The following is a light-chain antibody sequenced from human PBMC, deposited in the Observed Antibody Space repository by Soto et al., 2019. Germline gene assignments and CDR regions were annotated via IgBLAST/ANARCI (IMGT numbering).Light chain of an antibody. CDR1: SSNIGAGYD. V-gene: IGLV1-40*01. CDR2: GNS. Sequence: QSVLTQPPSVSGAPGQRVTISCTGSSSNIGAGYDVHWYKQLPGTAPKLLIYGNSNRPSGVPDRFSGSKSGTSASLAITGLQAEDEADYYCRSYDSSLSVVFGGGTKLTVL. J-gene: IGLJ2*01. CDR3: RSYDSSLSVV.